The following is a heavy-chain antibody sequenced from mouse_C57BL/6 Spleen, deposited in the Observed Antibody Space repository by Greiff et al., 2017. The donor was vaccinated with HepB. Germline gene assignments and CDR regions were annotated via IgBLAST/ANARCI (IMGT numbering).Heavy chain of an antibody. CDR1: GFTFSSYA. CDR3: ARERYYGSSCFDY. J-gene: IGHJ2*01. Sequence: EVQLVESGGGLVKPGGSLKLSCAASGFTFSSYAMSWVRQTPEKRLEWVATISDGGSYTYYPDNLKGRFTISRDNAKNNLYLQMSHLKSEDTAMYYCARERYYGSSCFDYWGQGTTLTVSS. CDR2: ISDGGSYT. D-gene: IGHD1-1*01. V-gene: IGHV5-4*01.